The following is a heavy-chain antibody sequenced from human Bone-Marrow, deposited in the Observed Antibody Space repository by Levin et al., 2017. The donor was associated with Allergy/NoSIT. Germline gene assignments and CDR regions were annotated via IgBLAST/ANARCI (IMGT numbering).Heavy chain of an antibody. D-gene: IGHD2-15*01. CDR3: ARDSIVVVAATPHY. J-gene: IGHJ4*02. CDR2: ISYDGSNK. CDR1: GFTFSSYA. V-gene: IGHV3-30-3*01. Sequence: GESLKISCAASGFTFSSYAMHWVRQAPGKGLEWVAVISYDGSNKYYADSVKGRFTISRDNSKNTLYLQMNSLRAEDTAVYYCARDSIVVVAATPHYWGQGTLVTVSS.